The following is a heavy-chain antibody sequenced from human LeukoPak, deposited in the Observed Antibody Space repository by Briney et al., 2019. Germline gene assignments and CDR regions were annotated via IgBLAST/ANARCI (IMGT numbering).Heavy chain of an antibody. CDR1: GYTFTGYY. CDR3: ARDRQWLVQGYYYGMDV. CDR2: INPNSGGT. Sequence: ASVKVSCKASGYTFTGYYMYWVRQAPRHGLEWMGWINPNSGGTNYAQKFQGRVTMTRDTSISTAYMELSRLRSDDTAVYYCARDRQWLVQGYYYGMDVWGQGTTVTVSS. V-gene: IGHV1-2*02. J-gene: IGHJ6*02. D-gene: IGHD6-19*01.